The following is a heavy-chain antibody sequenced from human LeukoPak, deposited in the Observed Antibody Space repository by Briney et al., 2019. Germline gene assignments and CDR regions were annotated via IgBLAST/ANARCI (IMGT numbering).Heavy chain of an antibody. CDR2: IYHSGST. V-gene: IGHV4-4*02. CDR3: ARVPSTDYYYYYGMDV. Sequence: SETLSLTCAVSGGSISSSNWWSWVRQPPGKGLEWIGEIYHSGSTNYNPSLKSRVTISVDKSKNQFSLKLSSATAADTAVYYCARVPSTDYYYYYGMDVWGQGTTVTVSS. J-gene: IGHJ6*02. CDR1: GGSISSSNW.